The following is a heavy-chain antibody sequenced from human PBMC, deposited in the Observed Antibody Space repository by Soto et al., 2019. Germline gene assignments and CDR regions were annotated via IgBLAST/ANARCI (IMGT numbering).Heavy chain of an antibody. CDR2: ISACNGNT. CDR1: GYTFTSYA. D-gene: IGHD1-26*01. CDR3: ARGQWELHDY. J-gene: IGHJ4*02. V-gene: IGHV1-18*01. Sequence: QVQLVQSGAEVKKPGASVKVSCKASGYTFTSYAISWVRQAPGQGLAWMGWISACNGNTRYAQKLQGRVTMTTDTPTSTAYMETRSQRSDDTAVEDCARGQWELHDYWGQGTLVTAPS.